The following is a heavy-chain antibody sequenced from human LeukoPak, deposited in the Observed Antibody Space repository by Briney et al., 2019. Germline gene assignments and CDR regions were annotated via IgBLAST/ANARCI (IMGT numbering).Heavy chain of an antibody. D-gene: IGHD6-6*01. J-gene: IGHJ5*02. CDR3: ARDGTIAARPT. CDR1: GFTFSTYW. Sequence: PGGSLRLSCAASGFTFSTYWMSWVRQAPGKGLEWVANIKQDGSEKYYVDSLKGRFTISRDNAKNSLYLQMSSLRAEDTAVYYCARDGTIAARPTWVQGTLVTVSS. V-gene: IGHV3-7*01. CDR2: IKQDGSEK.